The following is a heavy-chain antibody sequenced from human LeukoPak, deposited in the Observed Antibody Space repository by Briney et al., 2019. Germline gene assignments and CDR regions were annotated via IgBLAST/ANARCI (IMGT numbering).Heavy chain of an antibody. CDR3: ASRMGGSGSYRGEDY. CDR1: GFTFSSYS. Sequence: PGGSLRLSCAASGFTFSSYSMNWVRQAPGKGLEWVSYISSSSSTIYYADSVKGRFTISRDNAKNSLYLQMNSLRAEDTAVYYCASRMGGSGSYRGEDYWGQGTLVTVSS. CDR2: ISSSSSTI. J-gene: IGHJ4*02. V-gene: IGHV3-48*01. D-gene: IGHD3-10*01.